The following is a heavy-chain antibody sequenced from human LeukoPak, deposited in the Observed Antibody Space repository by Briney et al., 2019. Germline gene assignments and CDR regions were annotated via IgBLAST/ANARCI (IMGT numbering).Heavy chain of an antibody. J-gene: IGHJ4*02. V-gene: IGHV3-30*18. Sequence: GGSLRLSCAASGFTFSSYGMHWVRQAPGKGLEWVAVISYDGSNKYYADSVKGRFTISRGNSKNTLYLQMNSLRAEDTAVYYCAKETNGDYRQYYFDYWGQGTLATVSS. D-gene: IGHD4-17*01. CDR3: AKETNGDYRQYYFDY. CDR1: GFTFSSYG. CDR2: ISYDGSNK.